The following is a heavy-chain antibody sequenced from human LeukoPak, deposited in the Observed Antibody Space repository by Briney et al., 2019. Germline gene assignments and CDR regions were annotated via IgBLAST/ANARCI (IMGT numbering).Heavy chain of an antibody. D-gene: IGHD5-18*01. J-gene: IGHJ4*02. Sequence: GASMKVSCKASGYTFTGYYMHWVRQAPGQGLEWMGWINPNSGGTNYAQKFQGRVTMTRDTSISTAYMELSRLRSDDTAVYYCARGGYSYGYPYYFDYWGQGTLVTVSS. CDR1: GYTFTGYY. CDR3: ARGGYSYGYPYYFDY. CDR2: INPNSGGT. V-gene: IGHV1-2*02.